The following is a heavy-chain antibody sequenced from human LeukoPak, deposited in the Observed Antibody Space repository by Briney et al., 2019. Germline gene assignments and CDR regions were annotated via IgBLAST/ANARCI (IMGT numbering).Heavy chain of an antibody. CDR1: GYSFTSYW. Sequence: GESLKISCKCSGYSFTSYWIGWVRQMPGKGLEWMGIIYPGDSDTRYSPSFQGQVTISADKSITSAYLQWSSMKASDSAMYYCAREGPGFFDFWGQGTMVSVSS. CDR3: AREGPGFFDF. J-gene: IGHJ3*01. CDR2: IYPGDSDT. V-gene: IGHV5-51*01.